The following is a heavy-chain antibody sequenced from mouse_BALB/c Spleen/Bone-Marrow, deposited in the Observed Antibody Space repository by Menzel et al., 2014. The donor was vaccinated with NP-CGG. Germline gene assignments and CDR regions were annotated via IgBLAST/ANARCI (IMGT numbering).Heavy chain of an antibody. V-gene: IGHV14-3*02. D-gene: IGHD4-1*01. J-gene: IGHJ4*01. Sequence: EVQLQQSGAELVKPGASVKLSCTASGFNIKDTYMHWVKQRPEQGLEWIGRIDPANGNTKYDPRFQGRATITADTSSNTAYLQLSSLTSEDTAVYYCARWEYYAMDYWGQGTSVTVSS. CDR2: IDPANGNT. CDR1: GFNIKDTY. CDR3: ARWEYYAMDY.